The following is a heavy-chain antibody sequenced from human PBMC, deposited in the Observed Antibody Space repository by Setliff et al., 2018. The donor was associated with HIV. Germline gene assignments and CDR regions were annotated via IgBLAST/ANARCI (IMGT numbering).Heavy chain of an antibody. CDR2: ISSTSTTI. Sequence: LSLTCAVSGGSITDFYWNWIRQPPGKGLEWVSYISSTSTTIFQADSVKGRFTISRDNVKNSLYLQMSSLRGEDTAVYYCARDPHPNGGSEDAFDIWGQGTMVTVSS. D-gene: IGHD7-27*01. V-gene: IGHV3-11*04. CDR1: GGSITDFY. J-gene: IGHJ3*02. CDR3: ARDPHPNGGSEDAFDI.